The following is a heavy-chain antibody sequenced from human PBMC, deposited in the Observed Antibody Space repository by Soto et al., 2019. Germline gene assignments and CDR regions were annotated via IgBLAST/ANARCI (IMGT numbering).Heavy chain of an antibody. CDR3: AKDLGVVFPIEADP. CDR2: ISGSGDNR. V-gene: IGHV3-23*01. D-gene: IGHD2-8*02. Sequence: GGSLRLSCAASGFTFDSFAMTWVRQAPGKGLEWVSSISGSGDNRFYADSVKGRFTISRDNSKNTLYLQMNSLRAEDTAVYYCAKDLGVVFPIEADPWGQGTLVTVSS. J-gene: IGHJ5*02. CDR1: GFTFDSFA.